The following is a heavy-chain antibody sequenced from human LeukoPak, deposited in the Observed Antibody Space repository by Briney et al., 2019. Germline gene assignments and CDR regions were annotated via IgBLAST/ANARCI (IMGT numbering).Heavy chain of an antibody. V-gene: IGHV4-59*12. Sequence: SETLSLTCSVSGGSITVYYWNWIRQSPGKGLEWIGSISYSGSTNYNPSLKSRVTISIDTSKNRFSLKVSSVIAADTAMYYCARGGSRSYTSSTRDYWGQGTLVTVSS. CDR3: ARGGSRSYTSSTRDY. J-gene: IGHJ4*02. D-gene: IGHD6-6*01. CDR2: ISYSGST. CDR1: GGSITVYY.